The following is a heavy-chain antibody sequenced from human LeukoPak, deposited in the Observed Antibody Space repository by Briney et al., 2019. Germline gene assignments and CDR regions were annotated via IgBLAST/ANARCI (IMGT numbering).Heavy chain of an antibody. CDR3: AGQYYYGSGSYYPFDY. CDR2: IYHSGST. D-gene: IGHD3-10*01. CDR1: GYSISSGYY. J-gene: IGHJ4*02. Sequence: SETLSLTCAVSGYSISSGYYWGWIRQPPGKGLEWIGSIYHSGSTYYNPSLKSRVTISVDTSKNQFSLKLSSVTAADTAVYYCAGQYYYGSGSYYPFDYWAQGTLVTVSS. V-gene: IGHV4-38-2*01.